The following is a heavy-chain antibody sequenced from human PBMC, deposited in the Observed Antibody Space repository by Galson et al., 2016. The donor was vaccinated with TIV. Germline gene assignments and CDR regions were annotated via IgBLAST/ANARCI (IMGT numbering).Heavy chain of an antibody. CDR3: ARSYDSSGNRGRLDI. D-gene: IGHD3-22*01. V-gene: IGHV3-53*03. CDR1: GFTVSDKY. CDR2: VNGVGST. Sequence: SLRLSCAASGFTVSDKYMYWVRQPPGKGLEWVSVVNGVGSTYYADSVKGRFTISRDNSKNTLYLQMNSLRAEDTAVYFCARSYDSSGNRGRLDIWGQGALVTVSS. J-gene: IGHJ4*02.